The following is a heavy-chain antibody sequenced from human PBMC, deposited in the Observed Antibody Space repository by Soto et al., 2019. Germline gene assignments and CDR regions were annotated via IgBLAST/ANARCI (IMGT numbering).Heavy chain of an antibody. V-gene: IGHV1-8*01. CDR1: GYTFTSYD. Sequence: QVQLVQSGAEVKKPGASVKVSCKASGYTFTSYDINWVRQATGQGLEWMGWMNPNSGNKGYAQKFRGRVTMSVNSSIGTAYSELMSLRSEDTAVYYCARRRYNWHVYYYYGMDGWGQGTTVTV. CDR2: MNPNSGNK. D-gene: IGHD1-20*01. CDR3: ARRRYNWHVYYYYGMDG. J-gene: IGHJ6*02.